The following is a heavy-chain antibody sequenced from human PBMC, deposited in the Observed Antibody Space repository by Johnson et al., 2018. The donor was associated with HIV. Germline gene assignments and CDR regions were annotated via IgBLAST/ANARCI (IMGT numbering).Heavy chain of an antibody. CDR1: GFTFSNYA. Sequence: QVQLVESGGGVVQPGGSLRLSCAASGFTFSNYAIHCVRQSPGKGLEWVAVISYDGNNKYYADSVKGRFTISRDNSKNTLYLQMNSLRAEDTAVYYCAREVDAFDMWGQGTMVTVSS. CDR2: ISYDGNNK. CDR3: AREVDAFDM. J-gene: IGHJ3*02. V-gene: IGHV3-30-3*01.